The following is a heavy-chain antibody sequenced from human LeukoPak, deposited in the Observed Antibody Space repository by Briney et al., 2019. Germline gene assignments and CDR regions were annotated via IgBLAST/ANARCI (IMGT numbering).Heavy chain of an antibody. D-gene: IGHD3-3*01. CDR2: ISACNGNT. V-gene: IGHV1-18*01. CDR3: ARDFSYDFWSGYYDY. CDR1: GYTFTSYG. Sequence: ASVKVSCKASGYTFTSYGISWVRQAPGQGLEWMGWISACNGNTNYAQKLQGRVTMTTDTSTSTAYMELRSLRSDDTAVYYCARDFSYDFWSGYYDYWGQGTLVTVSS. J-gene: IGHJ4*02.